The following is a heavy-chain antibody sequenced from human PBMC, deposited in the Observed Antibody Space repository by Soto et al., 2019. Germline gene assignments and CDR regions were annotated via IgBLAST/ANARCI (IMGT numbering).Heavy chain of an antibody. CDR1: GFTFSGSA. V-gene: IGHV3-73*02. Sequence: EVQLVASGGGLVQPGGSLKLSCAASGFTFSGSAMHWVRQASGKGLEWVGRIRSKANSYATAYAVSVKGRFTISRDDSRNTAYLQMNSLKTEDTAVYYCARGVYDFWSGHPKRLDYWGQGTVVTVSS. J-gene: IGHJ4*02. CDR3: ARGVYDFWSGHPKRLDY. CDR2: IRSKANSYAT. D-gene: IGHD3-3*01.